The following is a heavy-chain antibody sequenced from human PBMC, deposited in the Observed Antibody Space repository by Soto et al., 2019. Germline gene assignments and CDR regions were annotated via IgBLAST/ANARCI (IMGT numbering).Heavy chain of an antibody. J-gene: IGHJ6*02. CDR1: GASISSSDYY. CDR3: ARHRYGYGLDV. D-gene: IGHD3-9*01. Sequence: QLQLQEPGPGLLKPSETLSLTCTVSGASISSSDYYWGWIRQPPGKGLEWIGRIFYNGNTYYSPSLKSRLTISRDTSKSQFSLNLSSVTAADTAVYFCARHRYGYGLDVWGQGTTVTVSS. V-gene: IGHV4-39*01. CDR2: IFYNGNT.